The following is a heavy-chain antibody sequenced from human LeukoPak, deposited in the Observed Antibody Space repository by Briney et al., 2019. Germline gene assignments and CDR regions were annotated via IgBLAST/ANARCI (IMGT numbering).Heavy chain of an antibody. CDR3: AKSPSGRGGYNWFDP. J-gene: IGHJ5*02. CDR2: VYTSGGT. V-gene: IGHV4-4*07. D-gene: IGHD3-16*01. Sequence: SETLSLTCTVSGGSISGYYWSWIRQPAGKGLEWIGRVYTSGGTNYNPSLKSRVTMSIDTSKNQFSLNLSSVTAADTAVYYCAKSPSGRGGYNWFDPLGQGTLVTVSS. CDR1: GGSISGYY.